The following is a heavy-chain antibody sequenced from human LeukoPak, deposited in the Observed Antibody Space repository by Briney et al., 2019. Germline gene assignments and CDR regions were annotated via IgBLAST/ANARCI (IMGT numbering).Heavy chain of an antibody. CDR2: ISGSGGST. CDR3: AKPPGRSNGYYYDY. D-gene: IGHD3-22*01. Sequence: GGSLRLSCAASGFTFSSYAMSWVRQAPGKGLEWVSAISGSGGSTYYADSVKGRFTISRDNSKNTLYLQMNSLRAEDTAVYYCAKPPGRSNGYYYDYWGQGTLVTVSS. CDR1: GFTFSSYA. J-gene: IGHJ4*02. V-gene: IGHV3-23*01.